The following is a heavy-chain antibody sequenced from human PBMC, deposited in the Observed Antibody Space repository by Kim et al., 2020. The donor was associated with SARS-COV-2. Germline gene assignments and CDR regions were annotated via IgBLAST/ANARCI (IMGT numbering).Heavy chain of an antibody. V-gene: IGHV1-2*06. CDR1: GYTFTGYY. CDR2: INPNSGGT. Sequence: ASVKVSCKASGYTFTGYYMHWVRQAPGQGLEWMGRINPNSGGTNYAQKFQGRVTMTRDTSISTAYMELSRLRSDDTAVYYCARVPHLGTNPKYSSSLHYWGQGTLVTVSS. CDR3: ARVPHLGTNPKYSSSLHY. J-gene: IGHJ4*02. D-gene: IGHD6-13*01.